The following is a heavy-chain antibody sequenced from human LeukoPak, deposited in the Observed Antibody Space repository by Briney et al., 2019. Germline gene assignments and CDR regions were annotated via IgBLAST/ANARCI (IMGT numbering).Heavy chain of an antibody. V-gene: IGHV4-61*08. D-gene: IGHD5-24*01. Sequence: SETLSLTCTVSGDSISSGGYYWSWIRQPPGKRLEWIGYIYYSGSTNYNPSLKSRVTISVDTSKNQFSLKLSSVTAADTAVYYCARDRKERPGDYYYYMDVWGKGTTVTVSS. CDR2: IYYSGST. CDR1: GDSISSGGYY. J-gene: IGHJ6*03. CDR3: ARDRKERPGDYYYYMDV.